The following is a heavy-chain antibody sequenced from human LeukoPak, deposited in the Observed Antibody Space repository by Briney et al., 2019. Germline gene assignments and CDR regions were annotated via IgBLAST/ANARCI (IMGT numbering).Heavy chain of an antibody. D-gene: IGHD1-26*01. CDR1: GFTVSSNY. CDR2: IYSGGST. CDR3: ARETNRIVGATISGY. V-gene: IGHV3-53*01. Sequence: GGSLRLSCAASGFTVSSNYMSWVHQAPGKGLEWVSVIYSGGSTYYADSVKGRFTISRDNSKNTLYLQMNSLRAEDTAVYYCARETNRIVGATISGYWGQGTLVTVSS. J-gene: IGHJ4*02.